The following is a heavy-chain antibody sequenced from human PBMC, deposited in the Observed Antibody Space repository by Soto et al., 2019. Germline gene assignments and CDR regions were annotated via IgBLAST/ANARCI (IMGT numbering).Heavy chain of an antibody. CDR1: GFTFSGSA. CDR3: TNPQLYYGMDV. V-gene: IGHV3-73*02. Sequence: EVQLVESGGGLVQPGGSLKLSCAASGFTFSGSAMHWVRQASGKGLEWVGRIRSKANSYATAYAASVKGRFTISRADSKNTAYLQMNSLKTEDTAVYYCTNPQLYYGMDVWGHGTTVTVSS. J-gene: IGHJ6*02. CDR2: IRSKANSYAT. D-gene: IGHD5-18*01.